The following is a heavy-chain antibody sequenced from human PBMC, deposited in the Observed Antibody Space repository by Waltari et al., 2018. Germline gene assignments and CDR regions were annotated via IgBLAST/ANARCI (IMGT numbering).Heavy chain of an antibody. V-gene: IGHV4-34*02. CDR2: ISHSGYT. Sequence: QVHLQQWGAGLLKPSETLSLTCGVYGGTLSGFYWSWIRQPPGKGLEWICEISHSGYTTHNPSRKRRVIMSLDTSKSQFTLTLSSMTAAKTAVYYCASLLLHTPPGSYYYYMDVWGKGTTVTVSS. CDR3: ASLLLHTPPGSYYYYMDV. J-gene: IGHJ6*03. D-gene: IGHD1-26*01. CDR1: GGTLSGFY.